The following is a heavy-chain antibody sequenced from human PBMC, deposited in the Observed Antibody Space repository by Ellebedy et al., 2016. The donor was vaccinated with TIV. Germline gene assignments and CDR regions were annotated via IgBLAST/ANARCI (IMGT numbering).Heavy chain of an antibody. D-gene: IGHD1-26*01. CDR2: ISSSGSTI. CDR3: AGAYSGSYSVFDFDY. J-gene: IGHJ4*02. V-gene: IGHV3-48*04. Sequence: GESLKISCAASGFTFSSYGMHWVRQAPGKGLEWVSYISSSGSTIYYADSVKGRFTISRDNAKNSLYLQMNSLRAEDTAVYYCAGAYSGSYSVFDFDYWGQGTLVTVSS. CDR1: GFTFSSYG.